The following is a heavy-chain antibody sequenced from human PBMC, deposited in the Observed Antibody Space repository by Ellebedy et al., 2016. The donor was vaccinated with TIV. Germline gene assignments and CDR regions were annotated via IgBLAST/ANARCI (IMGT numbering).Heavy chain of an antibody. CDR3: ARGWGHQLLFIGVYWFDP. J-gene: IGHJ5*02. Sequence: SETLSLTXAVYGGSFSGYYWSWIRQPPGKGLEWIGEINHSGSTNYNPSLKSRVTISVDTSKNQFSLKLSSVPAADTAVYYCARGWGHQLLFIGVYWFDPWGQGTLVTVSS. D-gene: IGHD2-2*01. CDR2: INHSGST. V-gene: IGHV4-34*01. CDR1: GGSFSGYY.